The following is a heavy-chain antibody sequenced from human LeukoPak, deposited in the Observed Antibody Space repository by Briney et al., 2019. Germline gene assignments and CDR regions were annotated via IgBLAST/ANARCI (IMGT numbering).Heavy chain of an antibody. Sequence: ASVKVSCKASGYTFTGYYMHWVRQAPGQGLEWMRWINPNRGGTNYAQKFQGRVTMTRDTSISTVYMELTRLRSDDTAVYYCARTTQGGVGYWGQGTLVTVPS. CDR3: ARTTQGGVGY. CDR1: GYTFTGYY. V-gene: IGHV1-2*02. CDR2: INPNRGGT. J-gene: IGHJ4*02. D-gene: IGHD3-16*01.